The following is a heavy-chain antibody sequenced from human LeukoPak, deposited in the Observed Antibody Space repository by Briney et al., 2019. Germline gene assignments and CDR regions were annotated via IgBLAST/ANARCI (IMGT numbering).Heavy chain of an antibody. D-gene: IGHD4-17*01. J-gene: IGHJ6*02. CDR1: GFTFSDDS. CDR3: ARFYGDSHYYYYYVMDV. CDR2: ISSSGSPI. V-gene: IGHV3-48*04. Sequence: PGGSLRLSCGASGFTFSDDSLNWVRQAPGKGLEWVSYISSSGSPIYYADSVKGRFTISRDNAKNSRYLQMNSLRAEDTAVYYCARFYGDSHYYYYYVMDVWGQGTTVIVSS.